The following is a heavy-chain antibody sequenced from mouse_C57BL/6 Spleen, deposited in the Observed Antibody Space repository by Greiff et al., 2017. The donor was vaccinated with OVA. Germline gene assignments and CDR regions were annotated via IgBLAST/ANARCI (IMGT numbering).Heavy chain of an antibody. D-gene: IGHD3-2*02. CDR2: IHPNSGST. Sequence: QVQLQQPGAELVKPGASVKLSCKASGYTFTSYWMHWVKQRPGQGLEWIGMIHPNSGSTNYNEKFKSKATLTVDKSSSTAYMQLSSLTSEDSAVYYCARPLTAQALAWFAYWGQGTLVTVSA. V-gene: IGHV1-64*01. J-gene: IGHJ3*01. CDR1: GYTFTSYW. CDR3: ARPLTAQALAWFAY.